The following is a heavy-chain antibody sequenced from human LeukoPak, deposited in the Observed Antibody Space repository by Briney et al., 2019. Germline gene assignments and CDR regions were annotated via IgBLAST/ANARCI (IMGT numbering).Heavy chain of an antibody. J-gene: IGHJ6*03. D-gene: IGHD3-22*01. CDR2: IYSSGST. CDR3: ARDTRFSDTSGYYYSRFYMDV. Sequence: PSETLSLTCTVSGGPINYNYWSWIRQPPGKRLEYIGYIYSSGSTNYNPSLKGRVTISLDTSKDQISLKLTSVTAADTAVYYCARDTRFSDTSGYYYSRFYMDVWGKGTTVTVSS. V-gene: IGHV4-59*01. CDR1: GGPINYNY.